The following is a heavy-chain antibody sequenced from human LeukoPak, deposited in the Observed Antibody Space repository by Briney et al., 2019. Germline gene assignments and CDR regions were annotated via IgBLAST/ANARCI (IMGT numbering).Heavy chain of an antibody. CDR1: GFTFSKFA. CDR3: ARGSGYLETFDY. Sequence: GGSLRLSCAASGFTFSKFAMRWLRQAPGTGLEWVSSISSSSSYIYYADSVKGRFTISRDNAKNSLYLQMNSLRAQDSAVYYCARGSGYLETFDYWGQGTLVTVSS. J-gene: IGHJ4*02. V-gene: IGHV3-21*01. D-gene: IGHD3-22*01. CDR2: ISSSSSYI.